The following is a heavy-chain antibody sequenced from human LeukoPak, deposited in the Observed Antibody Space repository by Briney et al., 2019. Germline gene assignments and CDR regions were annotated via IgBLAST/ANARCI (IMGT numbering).Heavy chain of an antibody. J-gene: IGHJ4*02. Sequence: SETLSLTCSVSSGSINNYYWSWIRQPPGKGLEWIGYIHYSGSTNYNPSLKRRLTISVDTSKNQFSLKLTSVTAADTAVYYCARGNPYDFSTGYRPSSFDYWGQGTLVTVS. CDR1: SGSINNYY. CDR2: IHYSGST. CDR3: ARGNPYDFSTGYRPSSFDY. D-gene: IGHD3-3*01. V-gene: IGHV4-59*01.